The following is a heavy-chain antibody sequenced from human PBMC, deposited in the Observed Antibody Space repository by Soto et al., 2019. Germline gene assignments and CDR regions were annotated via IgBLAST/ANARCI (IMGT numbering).Heavy chain of an antibody. D-gene: IGHD2-15*01. J-gene: IGHJ6*02. CDR2: IIPIFGTA. CDR1: GGTFSSYA. V-gene: IGHV1-69*13. CDR3: ARDFGSIVVVAKSYYYYYYGMDV. Sequence: GASVKVSCKASGGTFSSYAISWVRQAPGQGLEWMGGIIPIFGTANYAQKFQGRVTITADESTSTAYMELSSLRSEDTAVYYCARDFGSIVVVAKSYYYYYYGMDVWGQGTTVTVSS.